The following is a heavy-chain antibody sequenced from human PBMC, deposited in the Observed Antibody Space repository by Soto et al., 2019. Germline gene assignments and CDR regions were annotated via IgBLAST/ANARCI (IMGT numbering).Heavy chain of an antibody. CDR2: ISAYNGNT. CDR3: ATELAIFGVIRISWFDP. D-gene: IGHD3-3*01. CDR1: GYTFTSYG. Sequence: ASVKVSCKASGYTFTSYGISWVRQAPGQGLEWMGWISAYNGNTNYAQKLQGRVTMTEDTSTDTAYMELSSLRSEDTAVYYCATELAIFGVIRISWFDPWGQGTLVTVSS. V-gene: IGHV1-18*01. J-gene: IGHJ5*02.